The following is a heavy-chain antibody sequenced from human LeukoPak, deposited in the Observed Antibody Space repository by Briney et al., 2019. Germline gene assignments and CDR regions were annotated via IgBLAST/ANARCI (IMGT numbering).Heavy chain of an antibody. CDR1: GFTFSSYS. D-gene: IGHD2-2*01. Sequence: PGGSLRLSCAASGFTFSSYSMNWVRQAPGKGLEWVSSISSSSSYIYYADSVKGRFTISRDNSKNTLYLQMNSLRAEDTAVYYCASLLPEALCDYWGQGTLVTVSS. V-gene: IGHV3-21*04. J-gene: IGHJ4*02. CDR2: ISSSSSYI. CDR3: ASLLPEALCDY.